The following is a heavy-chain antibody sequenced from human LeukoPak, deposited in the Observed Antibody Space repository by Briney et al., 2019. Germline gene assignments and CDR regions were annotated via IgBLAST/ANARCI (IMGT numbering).Heavy chain of an antibody. Sequence: GGSLRLSCAASGFTFSSYAMSWVRQAPGKGLEWVSAISGSGGSTYYADSVKGRFTVSRDNSKNTLYLQMNSLRAEDTAVYYCAKGYGDYPGFDYWGQGTLVTVSS. CDR2: ISGSGGST. J-gene: IGHJ4*02. V-gene: IGHV3-23*01. CDR1: GFTFSSYA. CDR3: AKGYGDYPGFDY. D-gene: IGHD4-17*01.